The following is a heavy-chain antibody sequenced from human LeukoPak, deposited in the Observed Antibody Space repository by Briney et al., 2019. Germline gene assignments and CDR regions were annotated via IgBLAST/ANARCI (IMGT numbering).Heavy chain of an antibody. CDR1: GFTFSDYY. D-gene: IGHD3-3*01. J-gene: IGHJ4*02. CDR3: AKDTYYDFWSGYSTFDY. CDR2: ISGSGGST. V-gene: IGHV3-23*01. Sequence: GGSLRLSCAASGFTFSDYYMSWVRQAPGKGLEWVSAISGSGGSTYYADSVKGRFTISRDNSKNTLYLQMNSLRAEDTAVYYCAKDTYYDFWSGYSTFDYWGQGTLVTVSS.